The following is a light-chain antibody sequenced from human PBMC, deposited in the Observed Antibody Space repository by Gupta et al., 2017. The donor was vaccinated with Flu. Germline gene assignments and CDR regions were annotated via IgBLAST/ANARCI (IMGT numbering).Light chain of an antibody. J-gene: IGLJ1*01. Sequence: QSVLPPPPSAPGPAGQPVTISCSGSNSILQDNFVSWYQHLPGTAPKLLIYKNNQRPSGVPDRFSASKSGTSASLAISGLRSEDEADYYCATWDDSRSGRVFGPGTKVTVL. CDR3: ATWDDSRSGRV. CDR1: NSILQDNF. V-gene: IGLV1-47*01. CDR2: KNN.